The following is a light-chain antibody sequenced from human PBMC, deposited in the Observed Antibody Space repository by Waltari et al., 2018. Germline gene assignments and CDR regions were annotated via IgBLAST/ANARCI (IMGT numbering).Light chain of an antibody. J-gene: IGLJ3*02. CDR3: ATWDDSLTAWV. V-gene: IGLV1-47*01. CDR2: RNN. CDR1: SSNLRPSY. Sequence: QSVLTQPPSTSGTPGQRVTISCSGTSSNLRPSYDYWYHHLPGTAPKLLIYRNNQRPSGVPDRFSGSKSGTSASLAISGLRSEDEADYYCATWDDSLTAWVFGGGTKLTVL.